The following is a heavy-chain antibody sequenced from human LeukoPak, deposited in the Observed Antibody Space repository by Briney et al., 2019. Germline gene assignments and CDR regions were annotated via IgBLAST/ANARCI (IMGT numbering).Heavy chain of an antibody. CDR2: INPNSGGT. V-gene: IGHV1-2*02. J-gene: IGHJ4*02. CDR3: ARDRGYGDPYYFDY. CDR1: GYTFTGYY. Sequence: ASVMVSCKASGYTFTGYYMHWVRQAPGQGLEWMGWINPNSGGTNYAQKFQGRVTMTRDTSISTAYMELSRLRSDDTAVYYCARDRGYGDPYYFDYWGQGTLVTVSS. D-gene: IGHD4-17*01.